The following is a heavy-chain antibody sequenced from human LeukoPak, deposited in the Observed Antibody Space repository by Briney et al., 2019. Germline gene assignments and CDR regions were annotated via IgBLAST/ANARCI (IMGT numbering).Heavy chain of an antibody. CDR1: AASISSSSHH. CDR2: IYYGQTI. CDR3: VRRDGRGGATMGALDS. Sequence: PSETLSLTCIISAASISSSSHHWGWIRQSPGKGLEWIGSIYYGQTIYYNPSLNSRVTMSVVTTRDQFTLQLNSVTAADTAVYYCVRRDGRGGATMGALDSWGQGSLVTVSS. J-gene: IGHJ4*02. D-gene: IGHD5-12*01. V-gene: IGHV4-39*01.